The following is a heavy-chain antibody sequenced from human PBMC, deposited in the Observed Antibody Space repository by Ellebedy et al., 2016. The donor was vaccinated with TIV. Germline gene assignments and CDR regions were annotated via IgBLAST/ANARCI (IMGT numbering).Heavy chain of an antibody. CDR1: GGSFSDYD. D-gene: IGHD3-9*01. CDR3: ARARGISRYFDWPTSPPYI. J-gene: IGHJ3*02. Sequence: MPSETLSPTCAVFGGSFSDYDWSWIRQPPGRGLEWIGEINRSGRPNYNPSLKSRVTISVDTSNNQLSLNLSSVTAAETAVYYCARARGISRYFDWPTSPPYIWGQGTMVTVSS. V-gene: IGHV4-34*01. CDR2: INRSGRP.